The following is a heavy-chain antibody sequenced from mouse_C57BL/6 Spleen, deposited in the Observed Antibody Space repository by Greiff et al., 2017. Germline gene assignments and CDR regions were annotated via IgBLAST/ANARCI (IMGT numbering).Heavy chain of an antibody. V-gene: IGHV1-53*01. CDR3: AREGVGRAMDY. Sequence: QVQLQQSGTELVKPGASVKLSCKASGYTFTSYWMHWVKQRPGQGLEWIGNINPSNGGTNYNEKFKSKATLTVDKSSSTAYMQLSSLTSEDAAVYYCAREGVGRAMDYWGQGTSVTGSS. CDR1: GYTFTSYW. CDR2: INPSNGGT. D-gene: IGHD4-1*01. J-gene: IGHJ4*01.